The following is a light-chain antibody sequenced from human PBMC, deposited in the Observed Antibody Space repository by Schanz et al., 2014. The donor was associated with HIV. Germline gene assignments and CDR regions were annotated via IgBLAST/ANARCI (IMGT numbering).Light chain of an antibody. CDR2: GST. CDR3: AAWDDSLRGVV. V-gene: IGLV1-40*01. CDR1: SSNIGAGYD. J-gene: IGLJ2*01. Sequence: QSVLTQPPSVSGAPGQRVTISCTGSSSNIGAGYDLHWYQHLPGTAPKLLIYGSTNRPSGVPDRFFGSKSGTSASLAISGLQSEDEADYYCAAWDDSLRGVVFGGGTKPTV.